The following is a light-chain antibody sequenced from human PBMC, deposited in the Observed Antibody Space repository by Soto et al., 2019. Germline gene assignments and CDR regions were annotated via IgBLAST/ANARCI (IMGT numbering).Light chain of an antibody. CDR1: QSVSSN. Sequence: EIVMTQSPATLSVCQGERATLSCRASQSVSSNLAWYQQKPGQAPRLLIYGASARATGIPARFSGSGSGTEFTLTISILQSEDFAVYYCQQYNNWPPAFTFGPGTKVDIK. V-gene: IGKV3-15*01. CDR2: GAS. CDR3: QQYNNWPPAFT. J-gene: IGKJ3*01.